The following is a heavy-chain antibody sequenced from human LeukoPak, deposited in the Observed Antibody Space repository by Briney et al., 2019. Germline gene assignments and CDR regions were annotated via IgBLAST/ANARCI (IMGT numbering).Heavy chain of an antibody. V-gene: IGHV4-39*07. J-gene: IGHJ6*02. CDR1: GGSISSSSYY. CDR3: ARDQKELLWFGAPRHYYYGMDV. D-gene: IGHD3-10*01. CDR2: IYYSGST. Sequence: PSETLSLTCTVSGGSISSSSYYWGWIRQPPGKGLEWIGSIYYSGSTYYNPSLKSRVTISVDTSKNQFSLKLSSVTAADTAVYYCARDQKELLWFGAPRHYYYGMDVWGQGTTVTVSS.